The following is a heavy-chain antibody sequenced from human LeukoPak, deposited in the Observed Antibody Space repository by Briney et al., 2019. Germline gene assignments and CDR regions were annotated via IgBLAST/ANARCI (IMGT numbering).Heavy chain of an antibody. CDR3: AKDPRFLEWLDALYYFDY. Sequence: PGGSLRLSCAASGFTFSSYAMSWVRQAPGKGLEWVSAISGSGGSTYYADSVKGRFTISRDNSKNTLYLQMNSLRAEDTAVYYCAKDPRFLEWLDALYYFDYWGQGTLVTVSS. J-gene: IGHJ4*02. D-gene: IGHD3-3*01. CDR2: ISGSGGST. V-gene: IGHV3-23*01. CDR1: GFTFSSYA.